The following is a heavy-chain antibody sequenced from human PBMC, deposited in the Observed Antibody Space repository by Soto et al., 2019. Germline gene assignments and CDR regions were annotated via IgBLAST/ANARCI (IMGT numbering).Heavy chain of an antibody. CDR1: GFTFSSYA. CDR3: VKGIKGYCSSTSCLNWFDP. Sequence: GGSLRLSCAASGFTFSSYAMSWVRQAPGKGLEWVSAISGSGGSTYYADYVKGRFTISRDNSKNTLYLQMNSLRAEDTAVYYCVKGIKGYCSSTSCLNWFDPWGQGTLVTVSS. D-gene: IGHD2-2*01. CDR2: ISGSGGST. J-gene: IGHJ5*02. V-gene: IGHV3-23*01.